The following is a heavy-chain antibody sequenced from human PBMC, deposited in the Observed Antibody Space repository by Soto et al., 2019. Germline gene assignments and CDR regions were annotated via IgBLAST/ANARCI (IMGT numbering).Heavy chain of an antibody. D-gene: IGHD2-2*01. CDR1: ACSTSSSKC. CDR3: ATLDRYCSSTSCLNWFDP. Sequence: SEPLSLSCDDSACSTSSSKCWSCVRQPPVQGLEWIGEIYHSGSTNYTPSLKSRVTISVDKSKNQFSLKLSSVTAADTAVYYCATLDRYCSSTSCLNWFDPWGQGTLVTVSS. CDR2: IYHSGST. V-gene: IGHV4-4*02. J-gene: IGHJ5*02.